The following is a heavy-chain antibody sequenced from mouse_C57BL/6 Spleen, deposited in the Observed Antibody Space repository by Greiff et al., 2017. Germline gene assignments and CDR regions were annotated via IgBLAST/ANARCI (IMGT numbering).Heavy chain of an antibody. V-gene: IGHV1-15*01. J-gene: IGHJ1*03. CDR2: IYPGNGDT. CDR3: ARDYYGSSYGYFDV. Sequence: QVQLQQSGAELVRPGASVTLSCKASGYTFTDYEMHWVKQTPVHGLEWIGAIYPGNGDTSYNQKFKGKATLTVDKSSSTAYMQLSSLTSEDSAVYFCARDYYGSSYGYFDVWGTGTTVTVSS. D-gene: IGHD1-1*01. CDR1: GYTFTDYE.